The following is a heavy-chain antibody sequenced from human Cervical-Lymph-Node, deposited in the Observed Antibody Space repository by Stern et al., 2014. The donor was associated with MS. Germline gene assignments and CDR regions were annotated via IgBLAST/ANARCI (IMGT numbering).Heavy chain of an antibody. Sequence: EDQLVESGGGLVKPGGSLRLSCAASRFTFSSYSMNWVRQAPGKGLEWVSSISRSSSDVYYADSVKGRYTSSRDNAKNSLYLQMNSLRAEDTAVYYCAREEWVLSIFDHWGQGTLVTVSS. CDR1: RFTFSSYS. D-gene: IGHD1-26*01. CDR3: AREEWVLSIFDH. V-gene: IGHV3-21*01. CDR2: ISRSSSDV. J-gene: IGHJ4*02.